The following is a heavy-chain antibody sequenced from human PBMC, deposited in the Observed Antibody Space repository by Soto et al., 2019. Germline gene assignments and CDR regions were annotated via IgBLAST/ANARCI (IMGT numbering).Heavy chain of an antibody. CDR2: IIPILGIA. J-gene: IGHJ6*03. CDR1: GGTFSSYP. D-gene: IGHD2-15*01. Sequence: QVRLVQSGAEGKKPGSSVKVSCKASGGTFSSYPISWVRQAPGQGLEWLGGIIPILGIANYAQKFQGRVTITADKSTSTAYMELSSLRSEDTAVYYCARGCSGGSCYPYYYYMDVWGKGTTVTVSS. V-gene: IGHV1-69*02. CDR3: ARGCSGGSCYPYYYYMDV.